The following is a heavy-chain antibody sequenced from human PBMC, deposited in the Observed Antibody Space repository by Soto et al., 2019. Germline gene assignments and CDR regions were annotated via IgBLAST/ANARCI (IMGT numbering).Heavy chain of an antibody. D-gene: IGHD2-8*01. V-gene: IGHV1-3*01. CDR3: ARKAPLGYCNIGGCRSDTFDI. J-gene: IGHJ3*02. CDR1: GDTFGNFV. Sequence: VASVKVSFKASGDTFGNFVVHWVRQTAGQRLEWMGWINAGNGNTEYTQRLQGRVTIIRDTSASTVYMELNSLRSDDTAVYYCARKAPLGYCNIGGCRSDTFDIWGQGTMVTVSS. CDR2: INAGNGNT.